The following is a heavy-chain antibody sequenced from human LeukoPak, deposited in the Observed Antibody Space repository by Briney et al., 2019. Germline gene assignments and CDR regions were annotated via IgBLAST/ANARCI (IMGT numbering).Heavy chain of an antibody. D-gene: IGHD5-12*01. CDR1: GFTFSSYS. CDR3: ARGARRGYSDY. J-gene: IGHJ4*02. V-gene: IGHV3-21*01. Sequence: GGSLRLSCAASGFTFSSYSMNWVRQAPGKGLEWVSSISSSSSYIYYADSVKGRFTISRDNAKNSLYLQMNSLRAEDTAVYYCARGARRGYSDYWGQGTLVTVSS. CDR2: ISSSSSYI.